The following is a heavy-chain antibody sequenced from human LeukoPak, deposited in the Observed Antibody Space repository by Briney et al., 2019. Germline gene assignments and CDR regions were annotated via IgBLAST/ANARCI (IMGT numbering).Heavy chain of an antibody. CDR2: IYYSGST. CDR3: ARDDVGCSGGSCYSDDYYYGMDV. J-gene: IGHJ6*02. V-gene: IGHV4-59*01. D-gene: IGHD2-15*01. CDR1: GGSISSYY. Sequence: SETLSLTCTVSGGSISSYYWSWIRQPPGKGLEWIGYIYYSGSTNYNPSLKSRVTISVDTSKNQFSLKLSSVTAADTAVYNCARDDVGCSGGSCYSDDYYYGMDVWGQGTTVTVSS.